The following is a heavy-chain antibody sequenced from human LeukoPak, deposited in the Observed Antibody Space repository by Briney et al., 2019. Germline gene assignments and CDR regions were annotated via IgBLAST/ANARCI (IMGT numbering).Heavy chain of an antibody. J-gene: IGHJ4*02. CDR2: ISSSSSYI. CDR3: ASSSSLDY. CDR1: GFTFSSYS. Sequence: GGSLRLSCAASGFTFSSYSMNWVRQAPGKGLEWVSSISSSSSYIYYADSVKVRFTISRDNSKNTLYLQMNSLRAEDTAVYYCASSSSLDYWGQGTLVTVSS. D-gene: IGHD6-19*01. V-gene: IGHV3-21*01.